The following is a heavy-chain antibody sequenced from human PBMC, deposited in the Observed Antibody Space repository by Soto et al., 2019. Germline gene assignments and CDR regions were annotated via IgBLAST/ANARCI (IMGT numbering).Heavy chain of an antibody. CDR1: GGSIGGSY. Sequence: SETLSLTCSVSGGSIGGSYWSWIRQSPGKGPEWPGYVYYTGSTNYSPSLRSRVSISVDTSKNEFSLRLSSVTAADTAVYFCARSVAVPGAHIDYWGQGTQVTVSS. J-gene: IGHJ4*02. CDR3: ARSVAVPGAHIDY. CDR2: VYYTGST. D-gene: IGHD6-19*01. V-gene: IGHV4-59*01.